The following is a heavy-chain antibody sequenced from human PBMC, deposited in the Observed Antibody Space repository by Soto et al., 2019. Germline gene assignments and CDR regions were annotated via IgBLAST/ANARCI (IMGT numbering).Heavy chain of an antibody. CDR2: ISYDGSNK. J-gene: IGHJ6*02. D-gene: IGHD6-19*01. V-gene: IGHV3-30*18. CDR3: VKDGSSGWPYYYGMDV. Sequence: HPGGSLRLSYAASGFTFSSYVMHWVRQAPGKGLEWVAVISYDGSNKYYADSLKGRFTVSRDNSKNTLYLQMSSLRAEDTAVYYCVKDGSSGWPYYYGMDVWGQGTTVTVS. CDR1: GFTFSSYV.